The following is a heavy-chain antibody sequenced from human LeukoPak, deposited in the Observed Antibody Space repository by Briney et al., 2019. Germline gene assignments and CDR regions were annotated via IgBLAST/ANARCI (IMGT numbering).Heavy chain of an antibody. Sequence: PSETLSLTCTVSGGSISSYYWSWIRQPAGKGLEWIGRIYTSGSTNYNPSLKSRVTISVDTSKNQFSLKLSSVTAADTAVYYCARVITVVVPAAISFDYWGQGTLVTVSS. D-gene: IGHD2-2*01. CDR2: IYTSGST. V-gene: IGHV4-4*07. CDR3: ARVITVVVPAAISFDY. J-gene: IGHJ4*02. CDR1: GGSISSYY.